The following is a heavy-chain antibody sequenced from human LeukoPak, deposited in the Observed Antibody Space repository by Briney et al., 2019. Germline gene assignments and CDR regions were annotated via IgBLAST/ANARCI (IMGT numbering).Heavy chain of an antibody. CDR1: GYTFTSYG. CDR3: ARDTSTAAGTANWFDP. J-gene: IGHJ5*02. V-gene: IGHV1-18*01. Sequence: GASVKVSCKASGYTFTSYGISWVRQAPGQGLEWMGWISAYNGNTNYAQKLQGRVTMTTDTSTSTAYMELRSLRSDDTAVYYCARDTSTAAGTANWFDPWGQGTLVTVSS. CDR2: ISAYNGNT. D-gene: IGHD6-13*01.